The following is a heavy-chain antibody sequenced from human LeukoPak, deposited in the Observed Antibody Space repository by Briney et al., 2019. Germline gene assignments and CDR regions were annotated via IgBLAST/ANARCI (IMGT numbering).Heavy chain of an antibody. Sequence: ASETLSLTCTVSGGSISSSSYYWGWIRQPPGKGLEWIGSIYYSGSTYYNPSLKRRVTISVDTSKNQFSLKLSSVTAADTAVYYCASIRVLGYYLGYWGQGTLVTVSP. J-gene: IGHJ4*02. CDR2: IYYSGST. CDR3: ASIRVLGYYLGY. D-gene: IGHD3-22*01. V-gene: IGHV4-39*07. CDR1: GGSISSSSYY.